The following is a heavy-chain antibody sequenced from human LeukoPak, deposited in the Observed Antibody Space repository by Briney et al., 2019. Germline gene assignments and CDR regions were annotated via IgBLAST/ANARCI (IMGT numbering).Heavy chain of an antibody. D-gene: IGHD6-19*01. J-gene: IGHJ6*02. CDR2: IYHSGSA. Sequence: PSETLSLTCAVSGGSISSNNWWSWVRQPPGKGLEWFGVIYHSGSANYNPSLQSRISISLDKSKNQFSLNLNSVTAADTAVYYCARDNGSGWFGMDVWGQGTTVTVSS. CDR1: GGSISSNNW. CDR3: ARDNGSGWFGMDV. V-gene: IGHV4-4*02.